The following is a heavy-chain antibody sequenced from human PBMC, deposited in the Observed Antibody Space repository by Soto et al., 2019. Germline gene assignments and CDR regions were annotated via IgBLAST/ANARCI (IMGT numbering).Heavy chain of an antibody. CDR1: GGSISSGGYS. Sequence: QLQLQESGSVLVKPSQTLSLTCAVSGGSISSGGYSWSWIRQPPGKGLEWIGYIYHSGITYYNPSLKSRVTISVDRSKHQFSLKLSSVTAADTAVYYCARDPGRWGQGTLVTVSS. J-gene: IGHJ4*02. V-gene: IGHV4-30-2*01. CDR3: ARDPGR. CDR2: IYHSGIT.